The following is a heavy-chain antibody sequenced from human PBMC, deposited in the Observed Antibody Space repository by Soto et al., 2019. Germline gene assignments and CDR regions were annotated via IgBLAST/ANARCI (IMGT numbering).Heavy chain of an antibody. Sequence: SETLSLTCTVSGGSISSYYWSWIRQPPGKGLEWIGYIYYSGSTNYNPSLKSRVTISVDTSKNRFSLKLSSVTAADTAVYYCARLNRDIVVVPAAMIWFDPWGQGTLVTVSS. D-gene: IGHD2-2*01. CDR2: IYYSGST. CDR1: GGSISSYY. CDR3: ARLNRDIVVVPAAMIWFDP. J-gene: IGHJ5*02. V-gene: IGHV4-59*08.